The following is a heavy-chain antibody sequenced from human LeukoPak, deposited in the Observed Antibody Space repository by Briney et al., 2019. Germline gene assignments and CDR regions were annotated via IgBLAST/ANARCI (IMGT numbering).Heavy chain of an antibody. CDR1: GGSFSGYY. CDR2: INHSGST. CDR3: ARCYYDSSGYLTP. V-gene: IGHV4-34*01. Sequence: SETLSLTCAVYGGSFSGYYWSWIRQPPGKGLEWIGEINHSGSTNYNPSLKSRVTISVDTSKNQFSLKLSSVTAADTAVYYCARCYYDSSGYLTPWGQGTLVTVSS. J-gene: IGHJ5*02. D-gene: IGHD3-22*01.